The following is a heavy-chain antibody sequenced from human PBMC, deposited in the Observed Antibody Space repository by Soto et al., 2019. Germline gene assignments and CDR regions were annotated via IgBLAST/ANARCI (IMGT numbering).Heavy chain of an antibody. CDR1: RFVFNSYS. D-gene: IGHD6-13*01. V-gene: IGHV3-21*01. CDR3: ARAPGAAARPPFDY. CDR2: ISSSSSYI. J-gene: IGHJ4*02. Sequence: GGSLRLSCAASRFVFNSYSMNWVRQAPGKGLEWVSSISSSSSYIYYANSVKGRFTISRDNAKNSLYLQMNSLRAEDTAVYYCARAPGAAARPPFDYWGRGTLVTVSS.